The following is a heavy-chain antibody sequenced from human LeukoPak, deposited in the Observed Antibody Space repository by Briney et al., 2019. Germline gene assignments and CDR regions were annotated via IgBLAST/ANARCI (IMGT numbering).Heavy chain of an antibody. CDR2: IWYDGSNK. CDR1: GFTFSSYG. CDR3: ARDRGGDWNPNPTFDY. D-gene: IGHD1-1*01. J-gene: IGHJ4*02. V-gene: IGHV3-33*08. Sequence: QTGGSLRLSCAASGFTFSSYGMHWVRQAPGKGLEWVAVIWYDGSNKYYADSVKGRFTISRDNSKNTLYLQMNSLRAEDTAVYYCARDRGGDWNPNPTFDYWGQGTLVTVSS.